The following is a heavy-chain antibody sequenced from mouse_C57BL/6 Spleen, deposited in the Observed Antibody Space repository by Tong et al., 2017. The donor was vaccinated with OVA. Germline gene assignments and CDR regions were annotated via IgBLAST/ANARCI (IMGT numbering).Heavy chain of an antibody. CDR3: ASSFTTVDYFDY. J-gene: IGHJ2*01. CDR2: ILPGSGST. D-gene: IGHD1-1*01. Sequence: VQLQESGPELVKPGASVKISCKASGYAFTGYWIEWVKQRPGHGLEWIGEILPGSGSTNYNEKFKGKATFTADTSSNTAYMQLSSLTTEDSAIYYCASSFTTVDYFDYWGQGTTLTVSS. V-gene: IGHV1-9*01. CDR1: GYAFTGYW.